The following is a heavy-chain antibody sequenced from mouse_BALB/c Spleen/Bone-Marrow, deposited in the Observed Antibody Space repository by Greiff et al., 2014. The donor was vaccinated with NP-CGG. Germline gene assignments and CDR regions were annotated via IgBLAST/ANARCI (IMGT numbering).Heavy chain of an antibody. D-gene: IGHD1-3*01. CDR1: GFNIKDTY. V-gene: IGHV14-3*02. CDR3: DKYRLGTYFDY. Sequence: EVQLQQSGAELVKPGASVKLSCTASGFNIKDTYMHWVKQRPEHGLEWIGRVDPATGNTKYDPKFQGKATITAGTSSNTACLENSSLTSEDTGVYYFDKYRLGTYFDYWGQGTTLTVST. CDR2: VDPATGNT. J-gene: IGHJ2*01.